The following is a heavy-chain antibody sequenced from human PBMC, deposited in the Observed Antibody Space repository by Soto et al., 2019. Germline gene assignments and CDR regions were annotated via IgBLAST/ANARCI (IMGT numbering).Heavy chain of an antibody. D-gene: IGHD3-22*01. Sequence: PSETLSLTCTVSGGSVSSGSYYWSWIRQPPGKGLEWIGYIYYSGSTNYNPSLKSRVTISVDTSKNQFSLKLSSVTAADTAVYYCARVTFQPDYYDSSGYYHIAFDIWGQGTMVTVSS. J-gene: IGHJ3*02. CDR3: ARVTFQPDYYDSSGYYHIAFDI. CDR2: IYYSGST. CDR1: GGSVSSGSYY. V-gene: IGHV4-61*01.